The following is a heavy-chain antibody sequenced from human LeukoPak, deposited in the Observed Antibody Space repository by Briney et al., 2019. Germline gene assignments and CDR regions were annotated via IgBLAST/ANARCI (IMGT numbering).Heavy chain of an antibody. CDR1: GFTFSSYA. CDR2: ISGSGGST. Sequence: GGSLRLSCAASGFTFSSYAMSWVRQAPGKGLEWVSAISGSGGSTYYADSVKGRFTISRDNSKNTLYLQMNSLRAEDTAVYYCAKAWYSSGWYQRYYFDYWGQGTLVTVSS. V-gene: IGHV3-23*01. J-gene: IGHJ4*02. CDR3: AKAWYSSGWYQRYYFDY. D-gene: IGHD6-19*01.